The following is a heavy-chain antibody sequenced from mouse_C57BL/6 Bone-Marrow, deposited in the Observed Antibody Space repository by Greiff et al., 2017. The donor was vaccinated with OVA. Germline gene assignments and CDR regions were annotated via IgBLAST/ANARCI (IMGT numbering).Heavy chain of an antibody. Sequence: EVKLMESGPGLVKPSQSLSLTCSVTGYSITSGYYWNWIRQFPGNKLEWMGYISYDGSNYYNPSLKNRISITRDTSKNQFFLKLNSVTTEDTATYYCARKDSNYDWFAYWGQGTLVTVSA. CDR2: ISYDGSN. J-gene: IGHJ3*01. D-gene: IGHD2-5*01. CDR1: GYSITSGYY. V-gene: IGHV3-6*01. CDR3: ARKDSNYDWFAY.